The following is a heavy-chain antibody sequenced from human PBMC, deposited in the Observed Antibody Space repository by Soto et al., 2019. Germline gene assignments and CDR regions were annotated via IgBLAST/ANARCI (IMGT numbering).Heavy chain of an antibody. Sequence: ASVKVSGKASGGTFSSYAISWVRQAPGQGLEWMGGIIPIFGTANYAQKFQGRVTITADESTSTAYMELSSLRSEDTAVYYCARDRHGYCTNGVCYGHYYGMDVWGQGTTVTVSS. CDR3: ARDRHGYCTNGVCYGHYYGMDV. V-gene: IGHV1-69*13. J-gene: IGHJ6*02. CDR1: GGTFSSYA. CDR2: IIPIFGTA. D-gene: IGHD2-8*01.